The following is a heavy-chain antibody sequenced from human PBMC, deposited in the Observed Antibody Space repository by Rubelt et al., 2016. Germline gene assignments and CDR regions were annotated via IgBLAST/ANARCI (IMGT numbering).Heavy chain of an antibody. D-gene: IGHD4-17*01. J-gene: IGHJ4*02. Sequence: QVQLQESGPGLVKPSETLSLTCTVSGYSISSGYYWGWIRQPPGKGLEWIGEINHSGSTNYNPSLKSRGTISVDTSKNQLSLKLSSVTAADTAVYYCARESYGDYDFDYWGQGTLVTVSS. CDR3: ARESYGDYDFDY. CDR2: INHSGST. CDR1: GYSISSGYY. V-gene: IGHV4-38-2*02.